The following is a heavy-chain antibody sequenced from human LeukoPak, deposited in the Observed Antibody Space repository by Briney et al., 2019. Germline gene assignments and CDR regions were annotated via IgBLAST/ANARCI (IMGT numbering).Heavy chain of an antibody. CDR1: GFTFSSFW. CDR3: TRAGYTYNTLYY. D-gene: IGHD5-18*01. Sequence: GGSLRLSXAASGFTFSSFWMSWVRQAPGKGLEWVANIKQDGSEEYYVDSVKGRFTISRDNARNSLYLQMNSLRADDTAVYYCTRAGYTYNTLYYWGQGTLVTVSS. J-gene: IGHJ4*02. CDR2: IKQDGSEE. V-gene: IGHV3-7*01.